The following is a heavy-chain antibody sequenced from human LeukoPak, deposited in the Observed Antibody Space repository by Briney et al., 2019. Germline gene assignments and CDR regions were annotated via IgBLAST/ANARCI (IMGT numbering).Heavy chain of an antibody. Sequence: GGSLRLSCAASGFTFSSYAMHWVRQAPGKGLEYVSAISSNGGSTYYANSVKGRFTISRDNSKNTLYLQMGSLRAEDMAVYYCAKDRGELGCFDYWGQGTLVTVSS. D-gene: IGHD3-16*01. J-gene: IGHJ4*02. CDR3: AKDRGELGCFDY. CDR1: GFTFSSYA. CDR2: ISSNGGST. V-gene: IGHV3-64*01.